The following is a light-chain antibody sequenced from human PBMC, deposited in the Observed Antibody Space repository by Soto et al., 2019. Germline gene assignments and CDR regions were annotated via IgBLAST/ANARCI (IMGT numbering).Light chain of an antibody. CDR1: SSNTGSNF. Sequence: QSVLPQPPSASGTPGQRVTISCSGSSSNTGSNFVYWYQQLPGAAPKLLIYKTYERPPGVPDRFSGSKSGTSASLTSSGLRTEDEADYYCAAWDNSLRWVFGGGTKLTVL. J-gene: IGLJ3*02. CDR2: KTY. V-gene: IGLV1-47*01. CDR3: AAWDNSLRWV.